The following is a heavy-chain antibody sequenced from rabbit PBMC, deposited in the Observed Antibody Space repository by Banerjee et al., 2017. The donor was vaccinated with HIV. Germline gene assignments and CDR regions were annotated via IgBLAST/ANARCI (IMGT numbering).Heavy chain of an antibody. CDR3: ARSGYVGWGGDGDLTGNKL. CDR2: IYISTGNT. J-gene: IGHJ4*01. D-gene: IGHD4-1*01. CDR1: GFSFSSSNY. Sequence: QSLGESGGDLVKPGGTLTLTCKASGFSFSSSNYMCWVRPAPGKGLEWIACIYISTGNTYYASWARGRFTISKTSSTTVTLQMTSLTAADTATYFCARSGYVGWGGDGDLTGNKLWGPGTLVTVS. V-gene: IGHV1S40*01.